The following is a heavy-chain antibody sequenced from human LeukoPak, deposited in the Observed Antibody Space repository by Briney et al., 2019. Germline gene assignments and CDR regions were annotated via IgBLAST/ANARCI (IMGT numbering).Heavy chain of an antibody. D-gene: IGHD2-15*01. CDR3: VRSSTYHLFDD. V-gene: IGHV4-59*01. CDR2: IYYSGST. Sequence: PSETLSLTCTVSGGSISSYYWNWIRQPPGKGLEWIGYIYYSGSTNYNPSLKSRVTISVDTSKNQFSLKLSSVTAADTAVYYCVRSSTYHLFDDWGQGTLVTVSS. J-gene: IGHJ4*02. CDR1: GGSISSYY.